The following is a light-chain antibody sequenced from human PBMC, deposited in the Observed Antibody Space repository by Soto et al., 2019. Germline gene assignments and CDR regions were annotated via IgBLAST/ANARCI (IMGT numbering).Light chain of an antibody. V-gene: IGLV2-23*02. CDR1: SSDIGNYNL. CDR2: EVT. CDR3: CSYAGTSSYV. Sequence: ALTQPASVSGSPGQSITISCTGTSSDIGNYNLVSWYQQNHAKAPKLLIYEVTKRPSGVSNRFSGSKSGHTASLTISGLQAEDEADYFCCSYAGTSSYVFGTGTKVTVL. J-gene: IGLJ1*01.